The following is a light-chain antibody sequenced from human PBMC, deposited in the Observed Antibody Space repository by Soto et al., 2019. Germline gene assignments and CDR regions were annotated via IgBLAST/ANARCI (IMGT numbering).Light chain of an antibody. CDR3: SSFTKRNTYV. CDR2: DVI. V-gene: IGLV2-14*03. J-gene: IGLJ1*01. Sequence: QSVLTQPASVSGSPGQSITISCTGTSSDVGAYSYVSWYQHLPGEAPKLIIYDVIHRPSGVSNRFSGSKSGNTASLTISGLQAEDEADYYCSSFTKRNTYVFGSGTKLTVL. CDR1: SSDVGAYSY.